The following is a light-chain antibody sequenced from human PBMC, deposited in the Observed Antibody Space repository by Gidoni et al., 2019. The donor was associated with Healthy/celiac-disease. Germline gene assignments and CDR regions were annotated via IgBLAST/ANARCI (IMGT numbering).Light chain of an antibody. Sequence: QSVLTQPPSASGTPGQRVTISCSGSSSTIGSNTVNWYPQLPGTAPKLLIYSNNQRPSGVPDRFSGSKSGTSASLAISGLQSEDEADYYCAAWDDSLNGQWVFGGGTKLTVL. CDR3: AAWDDSLNGQWV. J-gene: IGLJ3*02. CDR1: SSTIGSNT. CDR2: SNN. V-gene: IGLV1-44*01.